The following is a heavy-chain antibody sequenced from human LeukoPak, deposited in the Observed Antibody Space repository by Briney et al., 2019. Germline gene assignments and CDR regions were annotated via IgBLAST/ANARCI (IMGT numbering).Heavy chain of an antibody. Sequence: ASETLSLTCTVSGYSISSGYYWGWIRQPPGKGLEWIGSIYHSGSTYCNPSLKSRVTISVDTSKNQFSLKLSSVTAADTAVYYCARTSSSGLVGGYYFDYWGQGTLVTVSS. CDR2: IYHSGST. CDR3: ARTSSSGLVGGYYFDY. J-gene: IGHJ4*02. D-gene: IGHD6-19*01. CDR1: GYSISSGYY. V-gene: IGHV4-38-2*02.